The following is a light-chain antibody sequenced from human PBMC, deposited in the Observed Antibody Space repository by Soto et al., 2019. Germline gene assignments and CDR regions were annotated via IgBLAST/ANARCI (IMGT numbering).Light chain of an antibody. CDR1: QSVSSSS. CDR3: QQYNNWPPRWT. Sequence: EIVLTQSPGTLSLSPGQRATLSCRASQSVSSSSLAWYQQRPGQAPRLLIYGASRRATGIPDRFSGSGSGTDFTLTISRLEPEDFAVYYCQQYNNWPPRWTFGQGTKVEIK. CDR2: GAS. V-gene: IGKV3-20*01. J-gene: IGKJ1*01.